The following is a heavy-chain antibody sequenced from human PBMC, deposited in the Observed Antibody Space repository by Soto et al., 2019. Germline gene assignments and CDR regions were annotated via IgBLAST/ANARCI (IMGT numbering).Heavy chain of an antibody. CDR1: GFRFSSYD. CDR2: IGGSGGST. V-gene: IGHV3-23*01. CDR3: AKDRQQLVRGTFDI. Sequence: EVQLLESGGGLVQPGGSLRLSCAASGFRFSSYDMSWVRQAPGKGLEWVSGIGGSGGSTYYTDSVKGRFTISRDNSKNTLYLQMNSLRAEDTAVYYCAKDRQQLVRGTFDIWGQGTMVTASS. J-gene: IGHJ3*02. D-gene: IGHD6-13*01.